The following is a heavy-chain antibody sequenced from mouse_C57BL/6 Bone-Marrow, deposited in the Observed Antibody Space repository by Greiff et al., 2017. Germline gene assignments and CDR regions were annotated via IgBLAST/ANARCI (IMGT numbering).Heavy chain of an antibody. V-gene: IGHV1-53*01. CDR1: GYTFTSYW. D-gene: IGHD2-1*01. J-gene: IGHJ4*01. CDR2: INPSNGGT. Sequence: QVQLQQPGTELVKPGASVKLSCKASGYTFTSYWMHWVKQRPGQGLEWIGNINPSNGGTNYNEKFKSKATLTVDKSSSTSYMQLSSLTSEDAAVYYCARTIYYGLYYAMDYWGQGTSVTVSS. CDR3: ARTIYYGLYYAMDY.